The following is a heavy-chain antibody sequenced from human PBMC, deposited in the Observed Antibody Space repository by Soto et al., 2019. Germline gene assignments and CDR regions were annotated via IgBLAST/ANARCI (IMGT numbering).Heavy chain of an antibody. V-gene: IGHV3-7*05. Sequence: GGSLRLSCAGSGFSFSRYWIVWVRQAPGKGLEWVAAINPDSTEKRYVDSVKGRFTMSRDNARNSQYLQMSSLRGEDTAVYYCARDPNVLENGGRYRLFDYWGQGTLVTVSS. D-gene: IGHD2-15*01. CDR3: ARDPNVLENGGRYRLFDY. J-gene: IGHJ4*02. CDR2: INPDSTEK. CDR1: GFSFSRYW.